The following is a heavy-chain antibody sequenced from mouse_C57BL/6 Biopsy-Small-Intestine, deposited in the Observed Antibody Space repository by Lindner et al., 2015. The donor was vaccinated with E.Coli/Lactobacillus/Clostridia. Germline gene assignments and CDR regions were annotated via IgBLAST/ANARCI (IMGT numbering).Heavy chain of an antibody. V-gene: IGHV1-31*01. CDR1: GYTFTGYY. CDR2: IYPYNGVS. J-gene: IGHJ2*01. D-gene: IGHD4-1*01. Sequence: VQLQESGPVLVKPGASVKMSCKASGYTFTGYYMHWVKQSHGNILDWIGYIYPYNGVSSYNQKFKDKATLTVDRSSSTAYMELRSLTSEDSAVYYCARGNNWDSDFDYWGQGTTLTVSS. CDR3: ARGNNWDSDFDY.